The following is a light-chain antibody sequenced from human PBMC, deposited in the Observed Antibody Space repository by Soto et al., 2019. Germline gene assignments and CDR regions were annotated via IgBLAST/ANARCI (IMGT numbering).Light chain of an antibody. V-gene: IGKV1-39*01. CDR2: EAS. J-gene: IGKJ1*01. CDR1: QTSATY. CDR3: QQTYTNPQT. Sequence: DIQMTQSPSSLSASVGDRVTITCRASQTSATYINWYQQKSGSAPRLLIYEASGLQSGVPSRFSGSGSGTHFVLTISNFQPEDSATYFRQQTYTNPQTFGQGTKVEIK.